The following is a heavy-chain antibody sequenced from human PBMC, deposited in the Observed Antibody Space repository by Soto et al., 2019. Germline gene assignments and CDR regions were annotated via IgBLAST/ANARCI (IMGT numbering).Heavy chain of an antibody. Sequence: PSETLSLTCTFSCGSIISSSYYWGWIRQPPGKGLEWIGSIYYSGSTYYNPSLKSRVTISVDTSKNQFSLKLSSVTAADTAVYYCARQGIAAAGPRYYYYYYGMDVWGQGTTVTAP. CDR3: ARQGIAAAGPRYYYYYYGMDV. CDR2: IYYSGST. D-gene: IGHD6-13*01. J-gene: IGHJ6*02. CDR1: CGSIISSSYY. V-gene: IGHV4-39*01.